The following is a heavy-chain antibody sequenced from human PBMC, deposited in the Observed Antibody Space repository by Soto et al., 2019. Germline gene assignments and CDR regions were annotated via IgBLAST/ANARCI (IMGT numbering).Heavy chain of an antibody. D-gene: IGHD5-18*01. V-gene: IGHV5-51*01. J-gene: IGHJ6*02. CDR1: VYSLTNYW. CDR2: IYPDDSDT. CDR3: ARFGYNYDIYYFYGMDV. Sequence: GESLKISLKGSVYSLTNYWIGWVRQMPGKGLEWMGIIYPDDSDTRYSPSFQGQVTISADKSISTAYLQWSSLKASDTAMYYCARFGYNYDIYYFYGMDVWGQGTTVTVSS.